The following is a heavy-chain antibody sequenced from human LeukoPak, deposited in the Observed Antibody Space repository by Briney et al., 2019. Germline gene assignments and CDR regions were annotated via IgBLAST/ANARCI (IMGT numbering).Heavy chain of an antibody. CDR3: AKAYLWFGELLYFDY. V-gene: IGHV3-23*01. Sequence: GGSLRLSCAASGFSFTNYAMSWVRQAPARGPEWLSSMKGGGETFYADSVKGRFTLSRDNSKNTLYLQMNSLRAEDTAVYYCAKAYLWFGELLYFDYWGQGTLVTVSS. D-gene: IGHD3-10*01. CDR2: MKGGGET. J-gene: IGHJ4*02. CDR1: GFSFTNYA.